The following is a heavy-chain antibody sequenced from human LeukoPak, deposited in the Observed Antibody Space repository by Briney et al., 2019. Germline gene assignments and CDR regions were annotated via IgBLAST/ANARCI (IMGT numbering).Heavy chain of an antibody. J-gene: IGHJ4*02. Sequence: GGSLRLSCGASGFTFSSYWMSWVRQAPGKGLEWVANIKQDGSEKYYVDSVKGRFTISRDNAKNSLYLQMNSLRAEDTAVYYCARCSGSYVYYFDYWGQGTLVTVSS. V-gene: IGHV3-7*03. CDR1: GFTFSSYW. D-gene: IGHD1-26*01. CDR3: ARCSGSYVYYFDY. CDR2: IKQDGSEK.